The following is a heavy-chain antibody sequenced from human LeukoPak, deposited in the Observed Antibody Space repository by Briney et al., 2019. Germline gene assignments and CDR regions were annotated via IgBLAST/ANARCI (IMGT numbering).Heavy chain of an antibody. CDR1: GGSFSGYY. J-gene: IGHJ3*02. CDR3: ARHGTTVTDDMFDI. Sequence: SETLSLTCAVYGGSFSGYYWSWIRQPPGKGLEWIGEINHSGSTNYNPSLKSRVTISVDTSKNQFSLKLSPVTAADTAVYYCARHGTTVTDDMFDIWGQGTMVTDSS. D-gene: IGHD4-17*01. V-gene: IGHV4-34*01. CDR2: INHSGST.